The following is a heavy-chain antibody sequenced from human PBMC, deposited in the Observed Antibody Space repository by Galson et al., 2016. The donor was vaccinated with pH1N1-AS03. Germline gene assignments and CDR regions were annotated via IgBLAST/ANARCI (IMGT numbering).Heavy chain of an antibody. CDR2: ISPTGETT. CDR3: ARETIRAGEFDL. Sequence: SLRLSCAASGFIFSGNSMSWVRQAPGKGLEWVAAISPTGETTPYADSVKGRFIISRDNSKNTLFLEMDSLRAEDTAVYFCARETIRAGEFDLWGRGTVVTVSS. V-gene: IGHV3-23*01. CDR1: GFIFSGNS. J-gene: IGHJ3*01. D-gene: IGHD1-26*01.